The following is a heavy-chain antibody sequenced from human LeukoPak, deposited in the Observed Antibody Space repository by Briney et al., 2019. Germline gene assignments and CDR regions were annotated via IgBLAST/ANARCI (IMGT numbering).Heavy chain of an antibody. CDR1: GYTFTSYG. D-gene: IGHD3-9*01. CDR2: TSAYNGNA. CDR3: ARDDNILTGYPLGY. Sequence: GASVKVSCKASGYTFTSYGISWVRQAPGQGLEWMGWTSAYNGNANYAQKLQGRVTMTTDTSTSTAYMELRSLRSDDTAVYYCARDDNILTGYPLGYWGQGTLVTVSS. J-gene: IGHJ4*02. V-gene: IGHV1-18*01.